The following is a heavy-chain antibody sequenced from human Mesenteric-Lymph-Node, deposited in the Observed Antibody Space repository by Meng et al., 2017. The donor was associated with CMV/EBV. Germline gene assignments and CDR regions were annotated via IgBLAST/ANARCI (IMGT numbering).Heavy chain of an antibody. CDR2: IYPGDSDT. V-gene: IGHV5-51*01. CDR1: GYSFTRYW. Sequence: KVSCKSFGYSFTRYWIGWVRQMPGKGLEWMGIIYPGDSDTRYSPSFQGQVTMSADKSISTAYLHWSSLKASDTAMYYCARHGISNMGLDVWGQGTTVTVSS. J-gene: IGHJ6*02. D-gene: IGHD3-3*02. CDR3: ARHGISNMGLDV.